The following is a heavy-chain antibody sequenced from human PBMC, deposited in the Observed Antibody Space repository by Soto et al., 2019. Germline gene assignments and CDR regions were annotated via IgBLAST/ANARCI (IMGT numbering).Heavy chain of an antibody. CDR1: GGSISSYY. Sequence: SETLSLTCTVSGGSISSYYWSWIRQPPGKGLEWIGYIYYSGSTNYNPSLKSRVTISVDTSKNQFSLKVSSVTAADTAVHYCARRYGGRLDYWGQGTLVTVS. J-gene: IGHJ4*02. CDR2: IYYSGST. V-gene: IGHV4-59*08. D-gene: IGHD2-15*01. CDR3: ARRYGGRLDY.